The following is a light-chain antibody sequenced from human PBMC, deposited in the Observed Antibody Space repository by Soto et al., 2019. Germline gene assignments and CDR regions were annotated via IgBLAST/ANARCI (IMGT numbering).Light chain of an antibody. CDR3: QQYGNSTRT. CDR1: QSVSGSY. V-gene: IGKV3-20*01. Sequence: EIVLTQSPGTLSLSPGERATLSCRASQSVSGSYLAWYQQKPGQAPRLLIYGASSRATGIPDRFSVSGSGTDFTLTISRLEPEDFAVYYCQQYGNSTRTFGQGTKVDIK. CDR2: GAS. J-gene: IGKJ1*01.